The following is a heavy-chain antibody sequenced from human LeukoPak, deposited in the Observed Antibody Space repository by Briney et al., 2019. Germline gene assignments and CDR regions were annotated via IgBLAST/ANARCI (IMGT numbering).Heavy chain of an antibody. D-gene: IGHD3-10*01. Sequence: SETLSLTCTVSGDSISTYYWSWIRQPPGKGLEWIGYIYYSGSTNYNPSLKSRVTISVDTSKNQFSLKLSSVTAADTAVYYCARYASGSGHFDYWGQGTLVTVSS. CDR2: IYYSGST. J-gene: IGHJ4*02. V-gene: IGHV4-59*08. CDR1: GDSISTYY. CDR3: ARYASGSGHFDY.